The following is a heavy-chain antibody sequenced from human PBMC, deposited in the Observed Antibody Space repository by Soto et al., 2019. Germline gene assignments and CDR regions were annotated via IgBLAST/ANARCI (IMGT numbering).Heavy chain of an antibody. Sequence: SLRLSCVASEFTFSSYGMNWVRQAPGKGLEWVSYISSSGTTIYYTDSVKGRFTISRDNAKKSLYLQMNSLRAEDTAVYYCVRFGGAAAGPGDYWGQGTLVTVSS. CDR3: VRFGGAAAGPGDY. V-gene: IGHV3-48*03. CDR2: ISSSGTTI. J-gene: IGHJ4*02. CDR1: EFTFSSYG. D-gene: IGHD6-13*01.